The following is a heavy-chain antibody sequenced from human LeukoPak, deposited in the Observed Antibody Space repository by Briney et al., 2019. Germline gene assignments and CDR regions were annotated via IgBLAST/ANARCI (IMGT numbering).Heavy chain of an antibody. V-gene: IGHV6-1*01. Sequence: SQTLSLTCALSGDSVSSNSAVWNWIRQSPSRGLEWLGSTYYRFRWYNDYAVSVKSRVTINPDTSKNQISLQLNSVTPEDTAVYYCVRAMRIAAAGTYYFDYWGQGTLVTVSS. CDR2: TYYRFRWYN. CDR3: VRAMRIAAAGTYYFDY. CDR1: GDSVSSNSAV. J-gene: IGHJ4*02. D-gene: IGHD6-13*01.